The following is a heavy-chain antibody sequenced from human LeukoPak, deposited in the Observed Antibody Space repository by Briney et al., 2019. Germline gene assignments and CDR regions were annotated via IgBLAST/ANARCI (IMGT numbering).Heavy chain of an antibody. J-gene: IGHJ4*02. CDR3: ARVTTGKGGNADY. D-gene: IGHD4-23*01. CDR2: ITSSSSTI. V-gene: IGHV3-48*02. Sequence: PGGSLRLSCAASGFTFSSYAMSWVRQAPGKGLEWVSYITSSSSTIYYADSVKGRFTISRDNAKNSLYLQMNSLRDEDTAVYYCARVTTGKGGNADYWGQGTLVTVSS. CDR1: GFTFSSYA.